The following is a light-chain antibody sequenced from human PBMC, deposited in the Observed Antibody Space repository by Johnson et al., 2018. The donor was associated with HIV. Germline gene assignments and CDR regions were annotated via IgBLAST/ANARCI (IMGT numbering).Light chain of an antibody. CDR2: ENN. CDR1: SSNIGNNY. J-gene: IGLJ1*01. CDR3: GTWDSSWGV. Sequence: QAVLTQPPSVSAAPGQKVTIFCSGSSSNIGNNYVSWYQQVPGTAPKLLIYENNKRPSGIPDRFSGSKSGTSATLGITGLQTGDEADYYCGTWDSSWGVCGTGTKVTVL. V-gene: IGLV1-51*02.